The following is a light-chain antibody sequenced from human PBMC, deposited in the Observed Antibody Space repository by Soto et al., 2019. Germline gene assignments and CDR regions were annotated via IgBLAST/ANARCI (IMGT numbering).Light chain of an antibody. CDR1: QSVSSY. J-gene: IGKJ3*01. V-gene: IGKV3-11*01. Sequence: IVSTQSPATLSLSPGERATLSCRASQSVSSYLAWYQQKPGQAPRLLIYDASNRATGIPARFSGSGSGTDFTLTISSLEPEDFAVYYCQQRSNWPTFGPGTKVDNK. CDR2: DAS. CDR3: QQRSNWPT.